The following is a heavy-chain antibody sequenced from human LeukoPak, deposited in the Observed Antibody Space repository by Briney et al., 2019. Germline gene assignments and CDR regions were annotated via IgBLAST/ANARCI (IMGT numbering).Heavy chain of an antibody. CDR2: IYYSGYT. CDR3: ARSWFGELSHFNY. Sequence: SETLSLTCTVSGGSITSGGYYWSWIRQHPGKGLEWIGHIYYSGYTYYNPPLKSRVTMSVDTSKNQFSLKLSSVTAADTAVYYCARSWFGELSHFNYWGQGTLVRVSS. J-gene: IGHJ4*02. D-gene: IGHD3-10*01. CDR1: GGSITSGGYY. V-gene: IGHV4-31*03.